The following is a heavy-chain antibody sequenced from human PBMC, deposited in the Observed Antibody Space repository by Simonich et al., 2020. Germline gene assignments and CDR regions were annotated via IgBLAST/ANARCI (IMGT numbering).Heavy chain of an antibody. J-gene: IGHJ2*01. V-gene: IGHV1-2*02. D-gene: IGHD6-13*01. CDR2: INPHSGGK. CDR3: ARGGVRSSSWYWYFDL. CDR1: GYTFTGYY. Sequence: QVQLVQSGAEVKKPGASVKVSCKASGYTFTGYYMHRVRRAPGQGLGWVGGINPHSGGKRYPQKLKDRVTMTRSTAISTACRERGRLRSDDTAVYYGARGGVRSSSWYWYFDLWGRGTLVTVSS.